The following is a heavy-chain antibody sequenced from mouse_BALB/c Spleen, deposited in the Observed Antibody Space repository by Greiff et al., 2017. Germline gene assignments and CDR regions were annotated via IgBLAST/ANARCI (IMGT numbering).Heavy chain of an antibody. CDR1: GFSLTSYG. CDR2: IWAGGST. Sequence: VKVVESGPGLVAPSQSLSITCTVSGFSLTSYGVHWVRQPPGKGLEWLGVIWAGGSTNYNSALMSRLSIGKANSKSQVFLKMNILQTDDTAMYYCASYDYQAWFAYWGQGTLVTVSA. CDR3: ASYDYQAWFAY. V-gene: IGHV2-9*02. J-gene: IGHJ3*01. D-gene: IGHD2-4*01.